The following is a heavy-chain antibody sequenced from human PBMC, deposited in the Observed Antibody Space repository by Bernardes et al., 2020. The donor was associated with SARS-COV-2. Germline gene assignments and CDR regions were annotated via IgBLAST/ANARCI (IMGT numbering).Heavy chain of an antibody. CDR3: ARRDRYIQWADAFDI. D-gene: IGHD1-26*01. V-gene: IGHV3-23*01. J-gene: IGHJ3*02. CDR2: ISDSGYGT. CDR1: EFTFSSHS. Sequence: GGSLRLSCAASEFTFSSHSMSWVRQAPGKGLEWVSSISDSGYGTYYSDSLKGRFTISRDNSKNTLYLQMSGLRADDTAVYYCARRDRYIQWADAFDIWGQGTVVTVSS.